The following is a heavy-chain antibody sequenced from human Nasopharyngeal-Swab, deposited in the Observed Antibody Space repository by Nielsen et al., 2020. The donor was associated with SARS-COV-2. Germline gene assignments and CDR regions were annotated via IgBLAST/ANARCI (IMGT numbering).Heavy chain of an antibody. CDR2: INSDGSST. J-gene: IGHJ6*03. D-gene: IGHD3-10*02. CDR3: AKFSAMFYYFHYMDV. CDR1: GFTFSSYW. V-gene: IGHV3-74*01. Sequence: GESLKIPCAASGFTFSSYWMHWVRQAPGKGLVWVSRINSDGSSTSYADSVKGRFTISRDNAKNTLYLQMNSLRAEDTAVYYCAKFSAMFYYFHYMDVWGKGTTVTVSS.